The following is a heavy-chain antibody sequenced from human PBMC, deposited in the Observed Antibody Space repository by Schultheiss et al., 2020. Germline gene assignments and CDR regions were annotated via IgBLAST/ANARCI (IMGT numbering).Heavy chain of an antibody. CDR3: AKDPLYCTNGVCYQDWFDP. CDR2: IWYDGSNK. J-gene: IGHJ5*02. D-gene: IGHD2-8*01. V-gene: IGHV3-33*06. CDR1: GFTFSSYG. Sequence: GGSLRLSCAASGFTFSSYGMHWVRQAPGKGLEWVAVIWYDGSNKYYADSVKGRFTISRDNSKNTLYLQMNSLRVDDTAVYYCAKDPLYCTNGVCYQDWFDPWGQGTLVTVSS.